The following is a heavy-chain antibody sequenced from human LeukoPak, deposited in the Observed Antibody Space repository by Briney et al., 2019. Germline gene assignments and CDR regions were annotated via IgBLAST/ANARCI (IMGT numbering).Heavy chain of an antibody. J-gene: IGHJ5*02. D-gene: IGHD6-13*01. CDR1: GGSISSGSYY. CDR3: ARGSGYSSSWGWFDP. Sequence: SQTLSLTCTVSGGSISSGSYYWSWIRQPAGKGLEWIGRIYTSGSTNYNPSLKSRVTISVDTSKNQFSLKLNSVTAADTAVYYCARGSGYSSSWGWFDPWGQGTLVTVSS. V-gene: IGHV4-61*02. CDR2: IYTSGST.